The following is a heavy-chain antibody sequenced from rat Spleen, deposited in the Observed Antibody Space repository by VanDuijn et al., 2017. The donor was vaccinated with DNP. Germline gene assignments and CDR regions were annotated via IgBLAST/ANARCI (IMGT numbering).Heavy chain of an antibody. V-gene: IGHV5-46*01. J-gene: IGHJ2*01. CDR1: GFTFSSFP. D-gene: IGHD1-4*01. CDR3: TRFLPGYYFDY. CDR2: ISTSGGST. Sequence: EVQLVESGGGLVQPGRSMKLSCAASGFTFSSFPMAWVRQAPTKGLEWVATISTSGGSTYYRDSVKGRFTISRDNAKSTLYLQMNSLRSEDTATYYCTRFLPGYYFDYWGQGVMVTVSS.